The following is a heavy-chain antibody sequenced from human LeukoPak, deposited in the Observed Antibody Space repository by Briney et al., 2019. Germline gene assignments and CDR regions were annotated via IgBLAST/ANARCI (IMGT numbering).Heavy chain of an antibody. CDR2: INHSGST. CDR1: GGSFSGYY. D-gene: IGHD3-22*01. Sequence: SETLSLTCAVYGGSFSGYYWSWIRQPPGKGLEWIGEINHSGSTNYNPSLKSRVTMSVDTSKNQFSLKLSSVTAADTAVYYCAREADYDSSGYYLDYFDYWGQGTLVTVSS. V-gene: IGHV4-34*01. J-gene: IGHJ4*02. CDR3: AREADYDSSGYYLDYFDY.